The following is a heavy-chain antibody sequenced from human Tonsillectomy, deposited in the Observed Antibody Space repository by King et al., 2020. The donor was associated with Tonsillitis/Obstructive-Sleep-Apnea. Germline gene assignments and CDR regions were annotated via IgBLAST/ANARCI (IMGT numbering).Heavy chain of an antibody. V-gene: IGHV3-7*04. CDR1: GFNFNIYW. CDR2: IKQDESEK. CDR3: AWDVSHWSGFYFGPSFDY. J-gene: IGHJ4*02. D-gene: IGHD3-3*01. Sequence: QLVQSGGGLVQPGGSLRLSCAASGFNFNIYWMSWVRQAPGKGLEWVANIKQDESEKNYVDSVKGRFTISRDNVKNFLYLQMNSLRAEDTAVYYCAWDVSHWSGFYFGPSFDYWGQGTLVTVSS.